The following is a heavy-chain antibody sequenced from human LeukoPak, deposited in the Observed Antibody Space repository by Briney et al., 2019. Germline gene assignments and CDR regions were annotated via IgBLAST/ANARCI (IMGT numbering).Heavy chain of an antibody. D-gene: IGHD3-3*02. CDR2: FDPEDGET. V-gene: IGHV1-24*01. CDR1: GYTLTELS. Sequence: GASVKVSCKVSGYTLTELSMHWVRQAPGKGLDWMGGFDPEDGETIYAQKFQGRVTMPEEKSTDTAYMELSSLRSEDTAVYYCATYLNALTRWFAPGGQGTLVTVSP. CDR3: ATYLNALTRWFAP. J-gene: IGHJ5*02.